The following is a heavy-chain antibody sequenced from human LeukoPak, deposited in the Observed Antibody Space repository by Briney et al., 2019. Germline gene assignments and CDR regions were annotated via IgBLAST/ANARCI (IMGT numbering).Heavy chain of an antibody. CDR2: IYSGGST. J-gene: IGHJ4*02. Sequence: PGGSLRLSCAASGFTVSSNYMSWVRQAPGKGLEWVSVIYSGGSTYYADSVKGRFTISRDNSNNTLYLQMNSLRAEDTAVYYCAKRSSGNYFDYWGQGTLVTVSS. CDR3: AKRSSGNYFDY. D-gene: IGHD1-26*01. V-gene: IGHV3-53*01. CDR1: GFTVSSNY.